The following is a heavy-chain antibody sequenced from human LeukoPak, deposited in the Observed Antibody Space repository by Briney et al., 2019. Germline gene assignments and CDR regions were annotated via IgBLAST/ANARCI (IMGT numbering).Heavy chain of an antibody. V-gene: IGHV1-69*06. CDR2: IIPIFGTA. Sequence: SVNVSCKASGGTFSSYAISWVRQAPGQGLEWMGGIIPIFGTANYAQKFQGRVTITADKSTSTAYMELSSLRSEDTAVYYCARYIAAAGTLGYWGQGTLVTVSS. J-gene: IGHJ4*02. CDR1: GGTFSSYA. D-gene: IGHD6-13*01. CDR3: ARYIAAAGTLGY.